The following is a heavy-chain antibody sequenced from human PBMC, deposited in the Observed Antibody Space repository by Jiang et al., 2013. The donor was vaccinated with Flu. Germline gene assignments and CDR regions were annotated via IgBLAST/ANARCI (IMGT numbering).Heavy chain of an antibody. Sequence: AASGYTFRSYWLSWVRQAPGKGLEWVANINQDGSEKYYVASVKGRFTISRDNAKKSLYLQMNSLRVEDTAVYYCAREEGYCSGDTCPPSLGSDWFDSWGQGTLVTVSS. CDR3: AREEGYCSGDTCPPSLGSDWFDS. CDR1: GYTFRSYW. V-gene: IGHV3-7*03. CDR2: INQDGSEK. J-gene: IGHJ5*01. D-gene: IGHD2-15*01.